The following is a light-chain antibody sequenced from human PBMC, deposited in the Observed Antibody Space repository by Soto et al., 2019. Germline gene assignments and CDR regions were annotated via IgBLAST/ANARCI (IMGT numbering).Light chain of an antibody. Sequence: QSALTQPPSASGSPGQSVTISCTGTSSDIGGYDHVSWYRQEPGKAPKVMIYDVTKRPSGVPDRFSGSKAGNTASLTVFGLQAEDEANYYCGSFAGPVWVFGGGTKLTVL. CDR1: SSDIGGYDH. CDR2: DVT. CDR3: GSFAGPVWV. V-gene: IGLV2-8*01. J-gene: IGLJ3*02.